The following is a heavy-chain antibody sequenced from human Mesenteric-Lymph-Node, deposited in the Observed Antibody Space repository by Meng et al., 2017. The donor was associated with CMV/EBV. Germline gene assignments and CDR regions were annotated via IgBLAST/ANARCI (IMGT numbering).Heavy chain of an antibody. J-gene: IGHJ4*02. V-gene: IGHV4-39*07. CDR2: FYYSGST. CDR3: ARDGDYYDSSGYNPFDY. D-gene: IGHD3-22*01. CDR1: GGSISSSSYY. Sequence: QLQLQESGPGLVKPSETLSLTCTVSGGSISSSSYYWGWIRQPPGKGLEWIGSFYYSGSTYYNPSLKSRVTISVDTSKNQFSLKLSSVTAADTAVYYCARDGDYYDSSGYNPFDYWGQGTLVTVSS.